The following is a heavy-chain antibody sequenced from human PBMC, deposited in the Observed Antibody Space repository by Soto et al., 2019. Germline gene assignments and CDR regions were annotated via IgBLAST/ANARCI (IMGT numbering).Heavy chain of an antibody. V-gene: IGHV2-5*02. D-gene: IGHD2-21*01. J-gene: IGHJ4*02. Sequence: QITLKESGPTLVKPTQTLTLTCTFSGFSLSTSGVGVGWIRQPPGEALDWLAFIYWDDDKRYSPSLKSRLTIXKAXSKSPVVLKMTNVDPVDTATYYCAVRSRNQNYFDHWGQGTLVTVSS. CDR2: IYWDDDK. CDR3: AVRSRNQNYFDH. CDR1: GFSLSTSGVG.